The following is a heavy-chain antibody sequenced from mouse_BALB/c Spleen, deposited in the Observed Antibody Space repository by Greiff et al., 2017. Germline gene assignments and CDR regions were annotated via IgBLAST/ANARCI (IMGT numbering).Heavy chain of an antibody. CDR1: GFTFSNYW. D-gene: IGHD1-1*01. J-gene: IGHJ4*01. CDR2: IRLKSNNYAT. Sequence: EVMLVESGGGLVQPGGSMKLSCVASGFTFSNYWMNWVRQSPEKGLEWVAEIRLKSNNYATHYAESVKGRFTISRDDSKSSVYLQMNNLRAEDTGIYYCTREYYGSSYVDYYAMDYWGQGTSVTVSS. CDR3: TREYYGSSYVDYYAMDY. V-gene: IGHV6-6*02.